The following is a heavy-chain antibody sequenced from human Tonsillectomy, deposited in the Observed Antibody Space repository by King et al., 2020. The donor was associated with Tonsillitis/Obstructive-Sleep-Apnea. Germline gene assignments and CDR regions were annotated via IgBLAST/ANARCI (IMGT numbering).Heavy chain of an antibody. D-gene: IGHD3-10*01. J-gene: IGHJ4*02. CDR1: GGSISSYF. V-gene: IGHV4-59*01. Sequence: VQLQESGPGLVKPSETLSLTYTVSGGSISSYFWSWFRQPPGKGLEWIGYFYYSGSTNYSPSLKSRVTISVDTSKNQFSLKLSSVTAADTAVYYCARGQGEHYGPHFDYWGQGTLVTVSS. CDR2: FYYSGST. CDR3: ARGQGEHYGPHFDY.